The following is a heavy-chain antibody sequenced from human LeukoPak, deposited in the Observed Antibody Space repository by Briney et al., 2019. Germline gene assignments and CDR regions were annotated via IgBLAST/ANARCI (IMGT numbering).Heavy chain of an antibody. J-gene: IGHJ5*02. CDR3: ARARANRSNWFDP. V-gene: IGHV3-33*01. CDR2: IWYDGSNK. Sequence: GRSLRLSCAASGFTFSSYGMHWVRQAPGKGLGWVAVIWYDGSNKYYADSMKGRFTISRDNSKNTLYLQMNSLRAEDTAVYYCARARANRSNWFDPWGQGTLVTVSS. D-gene: IGHD3-10*01. CDR1: GFTFSSYG.